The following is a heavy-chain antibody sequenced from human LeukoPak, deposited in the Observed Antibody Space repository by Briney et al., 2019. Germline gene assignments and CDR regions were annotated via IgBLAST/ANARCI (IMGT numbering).Heavy chain of an antibody. CDR1: GFTFSSYS. V-gene: IGHV3-48*01. Sequence: PGGSLRLSCAASGFTFSSYSMNWVRQAPGKGLEWVSYISSSSSTIYYADSVKGRFTISRDNAKNSLYLQMNSLRAEDTAVYYCARDEWELLLYYYYMDVWGKGTTVTVSS. D-gene: IGHD1-26*01. CDR3: ARDEWELLLYYYYMDV. J-gene: IGHJ6*03. CDR2: ISSSSSTI.